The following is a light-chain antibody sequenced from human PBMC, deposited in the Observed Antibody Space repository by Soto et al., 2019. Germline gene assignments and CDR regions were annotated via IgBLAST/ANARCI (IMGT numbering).Light chain of an antibody. J-gene: IGKJ3*01. CDR2: DAS. V-gene: IGKV3-11*01. CDR3: QQRSNWPPL. Sequence: EIVLTQSPSTLSLSPGERATLSCRASQSVSIYLAWYQQKPGQAPRLLIYDASNRATGIPARFSGSGSGTDFTLTISSLEPEDFAVYYCQQRSNWPPLFGPGTKVDIK. CDR1: QSVSIY.